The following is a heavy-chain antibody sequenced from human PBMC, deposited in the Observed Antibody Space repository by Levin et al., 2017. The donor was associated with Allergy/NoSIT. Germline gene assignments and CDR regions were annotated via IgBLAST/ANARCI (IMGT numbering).Heavy chain of an antibody. CDR3: AKDERRHDS. J-gene: IGHJ5*01. V-gene: IGHV3-23*01. CDR2: ITGSGSAT. D-gene: IGHD1-1*01. Sequence: GGSLRLSCAASGFTFSSYSMSWVRQAPGKGLEWVSTITGSGSATWYLDSVKGRFSISRDNSKNTLYLQMDSLRAEDTALYYCAKDERRHDSWGQGTLVTVSS. CDR1: GFTFSSYS.